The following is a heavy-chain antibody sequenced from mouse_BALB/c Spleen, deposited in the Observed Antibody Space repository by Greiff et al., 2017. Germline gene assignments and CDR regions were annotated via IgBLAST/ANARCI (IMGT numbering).Heavy chain of an antibody. CDR1: GFTFSSYA. J-gene: IGHJ3*01. V-gene: IGHV5-6-5*01. Sequence: EVNVVESGGGLVKPGGSLKLSCAASGFTFSSYAMSWVRQTPEKRLEWVASISSGGSTYYPDSVKGRFTISRDNARNILYLQMSSLRSEDTAMYCCARGSYDYDWFAYWGQGTLVTVSA. CDR3: ARGSYDYDWFAY. CDR2: ISSGGST. D-gene: IGHD2-4*01.